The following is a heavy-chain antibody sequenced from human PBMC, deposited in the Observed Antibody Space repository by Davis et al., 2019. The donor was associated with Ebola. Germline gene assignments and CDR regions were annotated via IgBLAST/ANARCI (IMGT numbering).Heavy chain of an antibody. CDR3: ARRAEQAMFRRGVFDI. V-gene: IGHV5-51*01. J-gene: IGHJ3*02. D-gene: IGHD1/OR15-1a*01. CDR1: AYTFPNYW. CDR2: IYPGYSDA. Sequence: GESLKISCKASAYTFPNYWHVWVRQMPGKGLEWMGIIYPGYSDARYNPSFQGHVTFSADKSINTAYLHWRSLKSSDTAMYFCARRAEQAMFRRGVFDIWGQGTMVTVSS.